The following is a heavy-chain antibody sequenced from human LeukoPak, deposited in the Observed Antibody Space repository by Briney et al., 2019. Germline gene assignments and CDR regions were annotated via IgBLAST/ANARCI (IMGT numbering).Heavy chain of an antibody. CDR1: GFTVSTNY. CDR2: IFSGGST. Sequence: PGGSLRLSCAASGFTVSTNYMNWVRQAPGKGLEWVSVIFSGGSTYYADSVKGRFTISRDNAKNSLYLQMNSLRAEDTAVYYCASYSSSSHAFDIWGQGTMVTVSS. D-gene: IGHD6-6*01. V-gene: IGHV3-66*01. CDR3: ASYSSSSHAFDI. J-gene: IGHJ3*02.